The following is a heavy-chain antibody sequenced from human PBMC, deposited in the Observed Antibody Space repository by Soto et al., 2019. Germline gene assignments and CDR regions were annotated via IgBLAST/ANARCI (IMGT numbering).Heavy chain of an antibody. V-gene: IGHV4-31*03. CDR1: GGSISSGGYY. CDR3: ARLDCSSASCYVVY. D-gene: IGHD2-2*01. J-gene: IGHJ4*02. Sequence: QVQLQESGPGLVKPSQTLSLTCTVSGGSISSGGYYGSWIRQQPGKGLEWIGYIYYSGSPYYNPSLKSRVTRTVDTYKNQFSLKLSSVTAADTAVYYCARLDCSSASCYVVYWGQGTLVTVSS. CDR2: IYYSGSP.